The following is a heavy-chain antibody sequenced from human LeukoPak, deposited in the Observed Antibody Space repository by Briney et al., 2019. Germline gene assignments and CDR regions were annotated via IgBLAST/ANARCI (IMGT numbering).Heavy chain of an antibody. Sequence: GGSLRLSCAASGFTFDDYGMSWVRQAPGKGLEWVSGINWNGGSTHYTDSVKGRFTISRDNARNSLYLQMNSLRAEDTALYHCARAPSHYGDYYYGMDVWGQGTTVTVSS. D-gene: IGHD4-17*01. CDR3: ARAPSHYGDYYYGMDV. CDR2: INWNGGST. V-gene: IGHV3-20*01. CDR1: GFTFDDYG. J-gene: IGHJ6*02.